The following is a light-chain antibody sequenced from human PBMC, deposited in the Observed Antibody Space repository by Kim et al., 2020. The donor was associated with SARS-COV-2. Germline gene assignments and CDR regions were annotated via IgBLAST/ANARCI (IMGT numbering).Light chain of an antibody. J-gene: IGKJ2*01. V-gene: IGKV1D-13*01. CDR3: QQFQNYPFT. Sequence: AIQLTQSPSSLSASVGDSVTITCRASQGLYDYVAWYQQKPGRVPKLLIQEASTLVSGVPSRFSGGGSGTVFTLTISGLQPEDFATYYCQQFQNYPFTFGQGTKLEI. CDR1: QGLYDY. CDR2: EAS.